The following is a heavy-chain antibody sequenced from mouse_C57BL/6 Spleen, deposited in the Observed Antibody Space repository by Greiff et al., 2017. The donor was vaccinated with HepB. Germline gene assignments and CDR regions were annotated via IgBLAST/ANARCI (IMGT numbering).Heavy chain of an antibody. CDR2: IYPRSGNT. D-gene: IGHD1-1*01. CDR1: GYTFTSYG. CDR3: AREGYYYGSRWYFDV. V-gene: IGHV1-81*01. J-gene: IGHJ1*03. Sequence: VQLQQSGAELARPGASVKLSCKASGYTFTSYGISWVKQRTGQGLEWIGEIYPRSGNTYYNEKFKGKATLTADKSSSTAYMELRSLTSEDSAVYFCAREGYYYGSRWYFDVWGTGSTVTASS.